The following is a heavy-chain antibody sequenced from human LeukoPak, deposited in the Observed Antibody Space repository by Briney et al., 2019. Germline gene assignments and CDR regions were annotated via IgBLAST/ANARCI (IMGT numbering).Heavy chain of an antibody. CDR3: ARGVRYFDWLLPPLDD. J-gene: IGHJ4*02. CDR1: GFTVSSNY. Sequence: GGSLRLSCAASGFTVSSNYMSWVRQAPGKGLEWVSVIYSGGSTYYADSVKGRFTISRDNSKITLYLQMNSLRAEDTAVYYCARGVRYFDWLLPPLDDWGQGTLVTVSS. V-gene: IGHV3-66*02. D-gene: IGHD3-9*01. CDR2: IYSGGST.